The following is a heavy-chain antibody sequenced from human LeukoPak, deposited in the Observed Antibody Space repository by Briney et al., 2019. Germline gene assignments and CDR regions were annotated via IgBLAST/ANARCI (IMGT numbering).Heavy chain of an antibody. J-gene: IGHJ4*02. Sequence: PGGSLRLSCAASGFTFSSYEMNWVRQAPGKGLEWLSSFSSNDRAISYADSVKGRFTISRDNAKNSLYLQMNSLRGEDTAVYYCARRSWIRVWSVLDYWGQGTLVIVSS. CDR2: FSSNDRAI. CDR3: ARRSWIRVWSVLDY. CDR1: GFTFSSYE. V-gene: IGHV3-48*03. D-gene: IGHD3-10*01.